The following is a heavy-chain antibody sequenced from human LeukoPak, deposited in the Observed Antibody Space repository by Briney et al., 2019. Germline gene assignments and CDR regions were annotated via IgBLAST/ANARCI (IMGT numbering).Heavy chain of an antibody. CDR1: GGSITSNYHY. V-gene: IGHV4-39*01. J-gene: IGHJ4*02. CDR3: ARLLGSSYYSFDS. D-gene: IGHD3-22*01. CDR2: IYHGGPT. Sequence: PSETLSLTCTVSGGSITSNYHYWGWIRQSPGKGLEWMGNIYHGGPTYYSPSLQSRITISVDTSKNQFYVKLRSVTAADTAVYYCARLLGSSYYSFDSWGQGTLVTVSS.